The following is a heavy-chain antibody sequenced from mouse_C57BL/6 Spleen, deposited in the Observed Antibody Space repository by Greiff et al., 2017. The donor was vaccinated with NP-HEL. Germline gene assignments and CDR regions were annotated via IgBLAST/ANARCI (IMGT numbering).Heavy chain of an antibody. J-gene: IGHJ3*01. CDR2: IYPGDGDT. CDR1: GYAFSSSW. CDR3: AHGTSFAY. D-gene: IGHD1-1*01. Sequence: QVQLQQSGPELVKPGASVKISCKASGYAFSSSWMNWVKQRPGRGLEWIGRIYPGDGDTNYNGKFKGKATLTADKSSSTAYMQLSSLTSEDSAVYFCAHGTSFAYWGQGTLVTVSA. V-gene: IGHV1-82*01.